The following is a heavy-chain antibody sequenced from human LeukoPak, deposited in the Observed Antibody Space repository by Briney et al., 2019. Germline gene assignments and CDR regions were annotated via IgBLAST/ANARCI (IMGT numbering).Heavy chain of an antibody. Sequence: PGGSLRLSCAASGFTFSDYYMSWIRQAPGKGLEWVSYISSSGSTIYYADSVKGRFTISRDNAKNSLYLQMNSLRAEDTAVYYCARDRRHDSSGYPPFDYWGQGTLVTVSS. J-gene: IGHJ4*02. V-gene: IGHV3-11*01. D-gene: IGHD3-22*01. CDR1: GFTFSDYY. CDR2: ISSSGSTI. CDR3: ARDRRHDSSGYPPFDY.